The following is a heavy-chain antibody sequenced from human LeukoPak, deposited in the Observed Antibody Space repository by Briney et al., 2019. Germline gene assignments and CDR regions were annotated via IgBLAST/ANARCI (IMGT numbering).Heavy chain of an antibody. V-gene: IGHV1-24*01. J-gene: IGHJ6*02. D-gene: IGHD3-10*01. CDR1: GYTLTELS. Sequence: GASVKVSCKVSGYTLTELSMHWVRQAPGKGLEWMGGFDPEDGETIYAQKFQGRVTMTEDTTTDTAYMELSSLRSEDTAVYYCATFRGETRRPQAYYYGMDVWGQGTTVTVSS. CDR2: FDPEDGET. CDR3: ATFRGETRRPQAYYYGMDV.